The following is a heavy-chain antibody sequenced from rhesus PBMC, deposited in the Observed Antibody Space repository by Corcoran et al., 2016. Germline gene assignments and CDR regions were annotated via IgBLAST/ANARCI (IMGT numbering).Heavy chain of an antibody. V-gene: IGHV5-2*01. D-gene: IGHD2-15*01. CDR3: ATLLPGNVAY. CDR2: IDPSDSDT. CDR1: GYSFTSYW. J-gene: IGHJ4*01. Sequence: EVQLVQSGAEVKRPGESLKISCKTSGYSFTSYWIRWVRQMPGKGLEWMGAIDPSDSDTRYSPSFQGQVTISADKSISTAYLQWSSLKASDTATYYCATLLPGNVAYWGQGVLVTVSS.